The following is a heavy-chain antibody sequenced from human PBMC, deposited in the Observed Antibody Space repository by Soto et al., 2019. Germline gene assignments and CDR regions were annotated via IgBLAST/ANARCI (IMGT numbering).Heavy chain of an antibody. V-gene: IGHV1-18*01. D-gene: IGHD4-17*01. CDR3: ARVWVPDYGDYREIDY. CDR2: ISAYNGNT. Sequence: SLKVSCKASGYTFTSYGISWVRQAPGQGLEWMGWISAYNGNTNYAQKLQGRVTMTTDTSTSTAYMELRSLRSGDTAVYYCARVWVPDYGDYREIDYWGQGTLVPVSS. CDR1: GYTFTSYG. J-gene: IGHJ4*02.